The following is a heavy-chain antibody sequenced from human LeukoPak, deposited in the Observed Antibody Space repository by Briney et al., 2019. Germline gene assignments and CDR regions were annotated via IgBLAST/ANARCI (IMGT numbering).Heavy chain of an antibody. CDR1: GGSISRYS. V-gene: IGHV4-59*01. CDR2: IYYPGTT. J-gene: IGHJ4*02. Sequence: PSETLSLTCTVSGGSISRYSWSWVRQPPGKGLKWIAYIYYPGTTSYNPSLRSRVTLSLDSSKSHFSLRLSSVTAADTAVYYCARGTDYGVNSYFDSWGQGTLVTVSS. D-gene: IGHD4-23*01. CDR3: ARGTDYGVNSYFDS.